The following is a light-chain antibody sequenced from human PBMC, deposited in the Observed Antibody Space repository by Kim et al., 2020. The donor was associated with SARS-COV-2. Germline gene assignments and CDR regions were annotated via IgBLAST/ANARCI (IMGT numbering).Light chain of an antibody. CDR2: DAY. CDR1: STDIGTYNY. Sequence: QSVLTQPASVSVSPGQSITISCTGSSTDIGTYNYVSWYQQHPGKAPKLLIYDAYKRPSGISNRFSGSKSGNTASLTISGLQAEDEADYYCNSYTTSSTWVFGGGTQLTVL. CDR3: NSYTTSSTWV. V-gene: IGLV2-14*03. J-gene: IGLJ3*02.